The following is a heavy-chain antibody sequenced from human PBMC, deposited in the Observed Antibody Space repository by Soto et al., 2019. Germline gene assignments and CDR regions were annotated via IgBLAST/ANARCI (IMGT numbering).Heavy chain of an antibody. Sequence: PSETLSLTCTVSGFSISSYYWSWIRQPPGKGLEWIGYIYYSGSTNYNPSLKSRVTISVDTSKNQFSLKLSSVTAADTAVYYCGSRLDSYYSMAVWAKGTTVPVSS. CDR1: GFSISSYY. J-gene: IGHJ6*03. CDR2: IYYSGST. CDR3: GSRLDSYYSMAV. V-gene: IGHV4-59*08.